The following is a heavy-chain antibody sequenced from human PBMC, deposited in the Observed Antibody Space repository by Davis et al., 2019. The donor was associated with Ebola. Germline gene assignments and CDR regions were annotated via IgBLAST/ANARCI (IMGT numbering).Heavy chain of an antibody. Sequence: SGPTLVKPTQTLTLTCTFSGFSLSTSGVGVGWIRQPPGKALEWLALIYWDDDKRYSPSLKSRLTITKDTSKNQVVLTMTNMDPVDTATYYCAHRRYPYYDFWSGYPQGPYFDYWGQGTLVTVSS. J-gene: IGHJ4*02. D-gene: IGHD3-3*01. V-gene: IGHV2-5*02. CDR1: GFSLSTSGVG. CDR3: AHRRYPYYDFWSGYPQGPYFDY. CDR2: IYWDDDK.